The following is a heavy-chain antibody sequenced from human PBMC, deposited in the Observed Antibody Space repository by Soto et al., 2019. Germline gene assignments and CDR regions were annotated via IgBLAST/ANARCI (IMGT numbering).Heavy chain of an antibody. CDR3: VRDLALKADY. J-gene: IGHJ4*02. CDR1: IFNLNTYG. V-gene: IGHV3-30*03. D-gene: IGHD3-3*02. Sequence: GSMRTSRVASIFNLNTYGIYWVRQAPGKGLQWVAQILYDGTKKHYADSVRGRFTITRDNSKNTVYLQMDSLRVDDTAMYYCVRDLALKADYWGQGTLVTVSS. CDR2: ILYDGTKK.